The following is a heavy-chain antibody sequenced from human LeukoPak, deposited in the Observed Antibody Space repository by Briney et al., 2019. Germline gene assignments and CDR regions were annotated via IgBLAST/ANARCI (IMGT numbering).Heavy chain of an antibody. D-gene: IGHD3/OR15-3a*01. Sequence: SETLSFTCTVSGGSISSYYWSWIRQPPGKGLEWIGYIYYSGSTNYNPSLKSRVTISVDTSKNQFSLKLSSVTAADTAVYYCARWTSQPKDYFDYWGQGTLVTVSS. CDR3: ARWTSQPKDYFDY. V-gene: IGHV4-59*01. J-gene: IGHJ4*02. CDR1: GGSISSYY. CDR2: IYYSGST.